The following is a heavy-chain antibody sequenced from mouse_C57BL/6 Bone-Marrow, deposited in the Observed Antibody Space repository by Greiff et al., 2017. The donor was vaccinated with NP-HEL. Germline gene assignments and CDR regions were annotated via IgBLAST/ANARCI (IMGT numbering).Heavy chain of an antibody. CDR3: ARNGGLYGLYYAMDD. J-gene: IGHJ4*01. V-gene: IGHV1-19*01. CDR2: INPYNGGT. CDR1: GYTFTDYY. Sequence: VQLQQSGPVLVKPGASVKMSCKASGYTFTDYYMNWVKQSHGKSLEWIGVINPYNGGTSYNQKFTGKATLTVDKSSSTAYMELNSLTSEDSAVYYCARNGGLYGLYYAMDDWGQGTSVTVSS. D-gene: IGHD1-1*02.